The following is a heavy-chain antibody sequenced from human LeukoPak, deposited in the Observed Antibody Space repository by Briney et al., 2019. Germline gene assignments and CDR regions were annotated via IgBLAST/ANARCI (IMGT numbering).Heavy chain of an antibody. D-gene: IGHD3-22*01. CDR1: GFTFSSYA. V-gene: IGHV3-20*04. J-gene: IGHJ3*02. Sequence: GGSLRLSCAASGFTFSSYAMSWVRQAPGKGLEWVSGVTWNSGSIGYADSVKGRFTISRDNAKNSLYLQMNSLRAEDTAVYYCARDMDSSGRPIWGQGTMVTVSS. CDR3: ARDMDSSGRPI. CDR2: VTWNSGSI.